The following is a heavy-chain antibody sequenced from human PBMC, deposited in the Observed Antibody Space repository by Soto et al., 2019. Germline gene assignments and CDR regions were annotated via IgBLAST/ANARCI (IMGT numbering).Heavy chain of an antibody. CDR3: ARVRGVATTYYYYYMDV. CDR2: IYYSGST. D-gene: IGHD5-12*01. V-gene: IGHV4-59*01. Sequence: SETLSLTCTVSGGSISSYYWSWIRQPPGKGLEYIGYIYYSGSTNYSPSLKSRVTISVDTSKNQFSLKLSSVTAADTAVYYCARVRGVATTYYYYYMDVWGKGTTVTVSS. CDR1: GGSISSYY. J-gene: IGHJ6*03.